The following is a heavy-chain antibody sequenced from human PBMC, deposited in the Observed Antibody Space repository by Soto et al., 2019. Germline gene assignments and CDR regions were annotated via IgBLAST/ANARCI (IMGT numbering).Heavy chain of an antibody. V-gene: IGHV3-21*01. J-gene: IGHJ5*02. D-gene: IGHD3-16*02. CDR2: ISRSSSYI. CDR3: ARRVNSAPNWFDP. Sequence: GGSLRLSCAASGFTLSSYSMNWVRQAPGKGLEWVSSISRSSSYIYYADSVKGRFTISRDNAKNSLYLQMNSLRAEDTAVYYCARRVNSAPNWFDPWGQGTLVTVSS. CDR1: GFTLSSYS.